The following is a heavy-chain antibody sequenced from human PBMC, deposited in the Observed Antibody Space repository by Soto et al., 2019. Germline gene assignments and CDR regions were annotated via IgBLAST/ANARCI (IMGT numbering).Heavy chain of an antibody. D-gene: IGHD1-26*01. V-gene: IGHV1-18*01. CDR2: ISAYNGNT. CDR1: GYTFTSYG. Sequence: ASVKVSCKASGYTFTSYGISWVRQAPGQGLEWMGWISAYNGNTNYAQKLQGRVTMTTDTSTSTAYMELRSLRSDDTAVYYCARGGIYSGSYYLPYCFDPWGQGTLVTVSS. CDR3: ARGGIYSGSYYLPYCFDP. J-gene: IGHJ5*02.